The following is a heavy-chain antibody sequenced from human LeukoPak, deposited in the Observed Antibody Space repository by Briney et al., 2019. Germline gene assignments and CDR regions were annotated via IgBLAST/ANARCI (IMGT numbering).Heavy chain of an antibody. Sequence: GESLKISCKGSGYSFTSYWIGWVRQMPGKGLEWMGIIYPGDSDTRYSPSFQGQVTISADKCISTAYLQWSSLKASDTAMYYCARQELDCSSTSCRDYWGQGTLVTVSS. CDR1: GYSFTSYW. CDR2: IYPGDSDT. CDR3: ARQELDCSSTSCRDY. J-gene: IGHJ4*02. V-gene: IGHV5-51*01. D-gene: IGHD2-2*01.